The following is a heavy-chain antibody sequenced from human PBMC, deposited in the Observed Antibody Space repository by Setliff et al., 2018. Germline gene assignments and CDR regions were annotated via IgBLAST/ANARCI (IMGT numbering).Heavy chain of an antibody. CDR1: GFTFNDYG. J-gene: IGHJ4*02. CDR2: IDWNGGRI. D-gene: IGHD3-16*02. CDR3: ALGYYSQYRSYLDD. Sequence: PGESLKISCAASGFTFNDYGLTWLRRVPGKGLEWVSGIDWNGGRIGYADSVKGRFTISRDNRKNLLFLQMDSLRGEDTALYYCALGYYSQYRSYLDDWGPGTQVTVSS. V-gene: IGHV3-20*04.